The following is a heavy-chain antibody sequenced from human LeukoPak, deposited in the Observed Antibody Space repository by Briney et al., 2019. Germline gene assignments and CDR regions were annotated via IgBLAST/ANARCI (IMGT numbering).Heavy chain of an antibody. CDR1: EYTFTSYD. V-gene: IGHV1-8*01. Sequence: ASVRVSCKTSEYTFTSYDINWVRQATGQGLEWMGWMNPKSGNTGYAQKFQGRITMTSDTSISTAYMELSSLRSEDTAVYYCARRNYGSESYSRLDYWGQGSLVTVSS. CDR3: ARRNYGSESYSRLDY. J-gene: IGHJ4*02. D-gene: IGHD3-10*01. CDR2: MNPKSGNT.